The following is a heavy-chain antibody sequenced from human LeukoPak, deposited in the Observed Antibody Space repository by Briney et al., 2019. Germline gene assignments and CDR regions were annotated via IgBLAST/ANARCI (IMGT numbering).Heavy chain of an antibody. V-gene: IGHV1-18*01. D-gene: IGHD1-1*01. CDR1: GYTFTSYG. J-gene: IGHJ4*02. CDR3: AREGAPQLSSYFDH. Sequence: ASVKVSCKASGYTFTSYGISWVRQAPGQGLEWMGWISAYNGNTNYAQKFQGRVTMTTDTSTTTAYMELRSLRSDDTAVYYCAREGAPQLSSYFDHWGQGTLVTVSS. CDR2: ISAYNGNT.